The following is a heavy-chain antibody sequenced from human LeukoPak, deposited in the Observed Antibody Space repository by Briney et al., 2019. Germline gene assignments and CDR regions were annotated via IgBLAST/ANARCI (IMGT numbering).Heavy chain of an antibody. Sequence: PSGTLSLTCAVYGGSFSGYYWSWIRQPPGKGLEWIGEINHSGSTNYNPSLKSRVTISVGTSKSQFSLKLTSVTAADTALYYCARAGRWEGRPHAFDIWGRGTMVTVSS. J-gene: IGHJ3*02. CDR3: ARAGRWEGRPHAFDI. D-gene: IGHD1-26*01. CDR1: GGSFSGYY. V-gene: IGHV4-34*01. CDR2: INHSGST.